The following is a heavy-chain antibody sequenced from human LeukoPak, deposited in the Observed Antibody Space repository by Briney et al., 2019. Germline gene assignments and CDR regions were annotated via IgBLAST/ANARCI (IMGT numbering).Heavy chain of an antibody. CDR3: ARDQGEYYYDSSGYSGLMDV. Sequence: ASVKVSCKASGYTFTSYYMHWVRQAPGQGLEWMGIINPSGGSTSYAQKSQGRVTMTRDTSTSTVYMELSSLRSEDTAVYYCARDQGEYYYDSSGYSGLMDVWGQGTTVTVSS. V-gene: IGHV1-46*01. CDR2: INPSGGST. J-gene: IGHJ6*02. D-gene: IGHD3-22*01. CDR1: GYTFTSYY.